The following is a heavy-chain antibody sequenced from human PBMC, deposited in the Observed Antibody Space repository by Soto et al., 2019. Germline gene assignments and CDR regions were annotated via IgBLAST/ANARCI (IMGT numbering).Heavy chain of an antibody. V-gene: IGHV4-59*08. Sequence: PSETLSLTCTVSGGSITTPYWNWSWIRKPPGKGLEWIGFTYFRGSTNYNPSVRSRVTISLDAPKNQLSLKLRSVTAADTAVYYCSGYGSGSYYRYWGHGTQVTVSS. CDR2: TYFRGST. D-gene: IGHD3-10*01. CDR3: SGYGSGSYYRY. J-gene: IGHJ4*01. CDR1: GGSITTPY.